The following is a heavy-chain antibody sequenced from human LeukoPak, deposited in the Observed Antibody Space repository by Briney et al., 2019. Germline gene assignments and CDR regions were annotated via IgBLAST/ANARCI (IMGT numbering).Heavy chain of an antibody. J-gene: IGHJ6*02. D-gene: IGHD3-10*01. V-gene: IGHV3-30-3*01. CDR2: ISYDGSNK. CDR3: ARDITMVRGVVPYYYYGMDV. Sequence: PGGSLRLSCAASGFTFSSYAMHGVRQAPGKGLVWVAVISYDGSNKYYADSVKGRFTISRDNSKNTLYLQMNSLRAEDTDVYYCARDITMVRGVVPYYYYGMDVWGQGTTVTVSS. CDR1: GFTFSSYA.